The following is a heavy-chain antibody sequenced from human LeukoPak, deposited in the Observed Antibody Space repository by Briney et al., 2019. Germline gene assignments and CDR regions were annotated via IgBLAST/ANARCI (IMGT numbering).Heavy chain of an antibody. CDR3: ARQSQGFS. J-gene: IGHJ4*02. CDR1: GGSISSSSYY. V-gene: IGHV4-39*01. Sequence: SETLSLTCTVSGGSISSSSYYWGWIRQPPGKGLEWIGSIYYSGSTYYNPSLKSRVTISVDTSKNQFSLKLSSVTAADTAVYYCARQSQGFSWGQGTLVTVSS. CDR2: IYYSGST.